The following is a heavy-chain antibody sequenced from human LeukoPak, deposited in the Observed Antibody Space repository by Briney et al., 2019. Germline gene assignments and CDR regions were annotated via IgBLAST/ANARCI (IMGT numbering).Heavy chain of an antibody. D-gene: IGHD3-16*01. CDR3: ARDFGETALPNWFDP. CDR1: GHSISSSGYY. J-gene: IGHJ5*02. V-gene: IGHV4-38-2*02. CDR2: TSHSDST. Sequence: SDTLSLTCTVSGHSISSSGYYWGWIRQPPGKELERIGSTSHSDSTYYNPSLESRVSISVDTSKNQFSLKLTSVTAADTAVYYCARDFGETALPNWFDPWGQGTLVTVSS.